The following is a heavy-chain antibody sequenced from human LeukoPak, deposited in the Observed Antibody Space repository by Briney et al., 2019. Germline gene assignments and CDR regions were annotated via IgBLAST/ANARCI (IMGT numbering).Heavy chain of an antibody. V-gene: IGHV4-34*01. CDR2: ISSSGNT. CDR1: GGSFSGYY. Sequence: PSETLSLTCAVYGGSFSGYYWGWNRQPPGKGLEWIGGISSSGNTYYNPSLKSRITISIDTSKNHFSLKLSSVTAADTAVYYCARLGAGPTYYDFWSGYSSFYFDYWGQGTLVTVSS. D-gene: IGHD3-3*01. J-gene: IGHJ4*02. CDR3: ARLGAGPTYYDFWSGYSSFYFDY.